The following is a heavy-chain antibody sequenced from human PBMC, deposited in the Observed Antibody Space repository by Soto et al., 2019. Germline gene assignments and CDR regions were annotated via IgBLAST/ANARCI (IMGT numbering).Heavy chain of an antibody. CDR2: ISYDGNNK. CDR1: GFTFSSYG. J-gene: IGHJ4*02. CDR3: AKSVYNWNDGFFDY. Sequence: QVQLVESGGGVVQPGRSLRLSCAASGFTFSSYGMHWVRQAPGKGLEWVAVISYDGNNKYYADSVKGRLTISRDNSKNTLYRQMNSLRAEDTAVYYCAKSVYNWNDGFFDYWGQGTLVTVSS. D-gene: IGHD1-1*01. V-gene: IGHV3-30*18.